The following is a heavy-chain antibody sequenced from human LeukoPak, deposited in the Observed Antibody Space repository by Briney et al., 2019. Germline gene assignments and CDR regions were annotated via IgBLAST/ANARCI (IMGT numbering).Heavy chain of an antibody. Sequence: PGGSLRLSCAASGFTFDDYAMHWVRQAPGKGLEWVSGISWNSGSIDYADSVKGRFTISRDNAQNSMYLQMNSLRVEDTAVYYCTSWGDTTAEYFQRWGQGTLVTVSS. D-gene: IGHD2-21*02. CDR3: TSWGDTTAEYFQR. CDR2: ISWNSGSI. V-gene: IGHV3-9*01. CDR1: GFTFDDYA. J-gene: IGHJ1*01.